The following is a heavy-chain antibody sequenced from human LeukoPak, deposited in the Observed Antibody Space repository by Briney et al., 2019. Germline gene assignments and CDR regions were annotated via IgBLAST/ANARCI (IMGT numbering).Heavy chain of an antibody. CDR1: GFTFSSYA. V-gene: IGHV3-23*01. Sequence: PGGSLRLSCAASGFTFSSYAMSWVRRAPRKGLEWVSAISGSGGSTYYADSVKGRFTISRDNSKNTLYLQMNSLRAEDTAVYYCAKGNVGYFDYWGQGTLVTVSS. CDR3: AKGNVGYFDY. D-gene: IGHD1-26*01. J-gene: IGHJ4*02. CDR2: ISGSGGST.